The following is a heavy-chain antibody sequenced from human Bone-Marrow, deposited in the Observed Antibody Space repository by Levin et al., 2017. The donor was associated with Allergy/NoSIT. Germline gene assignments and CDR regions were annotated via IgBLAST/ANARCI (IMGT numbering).Heavy chain of an antibody. CDR2: ISSSGDTL. V-gene: IGHV3-48*01. Sequence: GGSLRLSCAASVFTFRTYAMNWVRQAPGKGLEWISYISSSGDTLYYADSVKGRFSISRDNAKSSLYLQMSSLRAEDAAVYYCAREPVTRGVTAREFDSWGQGTLVTVSP. CDR1: VFTFRTYA. CDR3: AREPVTRGVTAREFDS. D-gene: IGHD3-10*01. J-gene: IGHJ4*02.